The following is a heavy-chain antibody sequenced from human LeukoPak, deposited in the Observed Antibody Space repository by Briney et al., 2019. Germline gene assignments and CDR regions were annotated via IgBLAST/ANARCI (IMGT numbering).Heavy chain of an antibody. Sequence: GGSLRLSCAGSGFTFSGSAIHWVRQASGKGLEWVVRIRSQGNSYATAYGASVKGRFTISRDDSKNTAYLHMNSLKTEDTAVYYCTRTLYYDSWSGYFGGEDFDYWGQGTLVTVSS. CDR1: GFTFSGSA. CDR2: IRSQGNSYAT. J-gene: IGHJ4*02. D-gene: IGHD3-3*01. V-gene: IGHV3-73*01. CDR3: TRTLYYDSWSGYFGGEDFDY.